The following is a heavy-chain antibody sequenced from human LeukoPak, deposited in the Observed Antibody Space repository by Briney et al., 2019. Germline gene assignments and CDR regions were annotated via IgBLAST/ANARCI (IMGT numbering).Heavy chain of an antibody. CDR1: GYSFTSYW. CDR2: IYPGDSDT. Sequence: GESLKISCKGSGYSFTSYWIGWVRQMPGKGLEWMGIIYPGDSDTRYSPSFQGQVTISADKSISTAYLQWSSLKASDTAMYYCARHEPGGSYLNWFDPRGQGTLVTVSS. D-gene: IGHD1-26*01. V-gene: IGHV5-51*01. J-gene: IGHJ5*02. CDR3: ARHEPGGSYLNWFDP.